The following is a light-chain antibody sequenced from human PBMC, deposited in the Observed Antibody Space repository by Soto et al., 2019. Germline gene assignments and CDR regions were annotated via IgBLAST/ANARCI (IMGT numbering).Light chain of an antibody. CDR1: QGISNF. Sequence: DIHMTRSPSSVSGSGVDLVSITFRASQGISNFLAWYQQRPGKAPKLLIYAASSLQSGVPPRFSGSGSGTDFTLAISSLQPEDSATYYCLQDINYPWTFGQGTKVDIK. V-gene: IGKV1-12*01. CDR2: AAS. J-gene: IGKJ1*01. CDR3: LQDINYPWT.